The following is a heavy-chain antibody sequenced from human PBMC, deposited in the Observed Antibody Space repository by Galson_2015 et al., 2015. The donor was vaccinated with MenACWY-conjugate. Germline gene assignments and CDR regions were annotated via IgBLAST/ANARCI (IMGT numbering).Heavy chain of an antibody. CDR3: ARDERDTAMTPSY. V-gene: IGHV1-69*06. D-gene: IGHD5-18*01. CDR2: IIPIFGTA. J-gene: IGHJ4*02. Sequence: SVKVSCKASGGTFSSYAISWVRQAPGQGLEWMGGIIPIFGTANYAQKFQGRVTITADKSTSTAYMELSSLRSEDTAVYYCARDERDTAMTPSYWGQGTLVTVSS. CDR1: GGTFSSYA.